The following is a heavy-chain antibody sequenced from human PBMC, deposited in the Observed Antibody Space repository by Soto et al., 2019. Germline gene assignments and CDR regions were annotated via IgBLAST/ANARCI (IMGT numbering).Heavy chain of an antibody. CDR3: ASSDTHYYDSSGYYHAFDI. D-gene: IGHD3-22*01. J-gene: IGHJ3*02. CDR2: IYHSGST. Sequence: QVQLQESGPGLVKPSGTLSLTCAVSGGSISSSNWWSWVRQPPGKGLEWIGEIYHSGSTNYHPSLKSRVTISVDKSKNQCSLKLSSVTAADTAVYYCASSDTHYYDSSGYYHAFDIWGQGTMVTVSS. CDR1: GGSISSSNW. V-gene: IGHV4-4*02.